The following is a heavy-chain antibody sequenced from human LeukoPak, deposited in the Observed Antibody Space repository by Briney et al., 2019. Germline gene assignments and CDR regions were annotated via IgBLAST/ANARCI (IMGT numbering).Heavy chain of an antibody. Sequence: GGSLRLSCAASGFTFSRYAMNWVRQAPGKGLECVSYINTDSSDIHYADSVKGRFTISRDNARNTLYLQLSSLRAEDSGVYYCARDTFQPGLIDSWGQGTLVTVSS. J-gene: IGHJ4*02. CDR1: GFTFSRYA. CDR2: INTDSSDI. CDR3: ARDTFQPGLIDS. V-gene: IGHV3-21*05. D-gene: IGHD2-2*01.